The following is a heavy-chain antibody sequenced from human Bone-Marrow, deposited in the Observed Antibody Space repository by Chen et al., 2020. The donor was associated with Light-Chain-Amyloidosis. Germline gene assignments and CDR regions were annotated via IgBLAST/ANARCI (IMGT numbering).Heavy chain of an antibody. V-gene: IGHV3-48*03. D-gene: IGHD3-22*01. J-gene: IGHJ4*02. CDR2: ISSSGSTI. CDR1: GFTFSSYE. CDR3: VRVGSYDSSGYYFYYFDY. Sequence: EVQLVESGGGLVQPGGSLRLSCAASGFTFSSYEMNWVRQAPGKGLEWVSYISSSGSTIYYADSVKGRFTISRDNAKNSLYLQMNSLRAEDTAVYYCVRVGSYDSSGYYFYYFDYWGQGTLVTVSS.